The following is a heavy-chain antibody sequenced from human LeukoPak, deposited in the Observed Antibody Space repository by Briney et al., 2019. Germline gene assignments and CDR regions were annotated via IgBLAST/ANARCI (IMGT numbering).Heavy chain of an antibody. D-gene: IGHD2-2*02. CDR2: IRSSSSYI. CDR3: AVPPNSSSTSCYRGRNYYYYYYMDV. Sequence: GGSLRLSCVASGFTFSSYSMNWVRQAPGKGLEWVSSIRSSSSYIYYADSVKGRFTISRDNAKNSLYLQMNSLRAEDTAVYYCAVPPNSSSTSCYRGRNYYYYYYMDVWGKGTTVTVSS. CDR1: GFTFSSYS. V-gene: IGHV3-21*04. J-gene: IGHJ6*03.